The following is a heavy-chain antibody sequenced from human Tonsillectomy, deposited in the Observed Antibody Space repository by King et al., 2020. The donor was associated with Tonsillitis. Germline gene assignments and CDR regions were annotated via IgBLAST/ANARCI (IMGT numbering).Heavy chain of an antibody. Sequence: VQLVESGGGLVQPGRSLRLSCAASGFIFDDYAMHWVRQAPGRGLEWVAGFSWNSVNVAYADSVKGRFTISRDNAKNSLYLEMNSLRAEDTAFYYCERARGAYAFDAFDIWGQGTTVTVSS. CDR3: ERARGAYAFDAFDI. D-gene: IGHD3-3*01. J-gene: IGHJ3*02. V-gene: IGHV3-9*01. CDR2: FSWNSVNV. CDR1: GFIFDDYA.